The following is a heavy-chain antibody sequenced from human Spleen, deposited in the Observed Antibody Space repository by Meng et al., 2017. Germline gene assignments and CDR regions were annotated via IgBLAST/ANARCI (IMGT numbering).Heavy chain of an antibody. V-gene: IGHV3-23*01. CDR3: AKGGYSSGWYDS. D-gene: IGHD6-19*01. Sequence: GGSLRLSCAASGFTFSSYAMSWVRQAPGKGLEWVSGISGSGGSTHYADSVKGRFTISRDNSKNTLDLQMNSLRAEDTAVYYCAKGGYSSGWYDSWGQGTLVTVSS. CDR1: GFTFSSYA. CDR2: ISGSGGST. J-gene: IGHJ5*01.